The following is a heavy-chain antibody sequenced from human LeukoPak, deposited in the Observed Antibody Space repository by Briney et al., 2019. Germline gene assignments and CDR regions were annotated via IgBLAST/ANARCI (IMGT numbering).Heavy chain of an antibody. J-gene: IGHJ4*02. CDR2: IKYDGNEI. CDR3: AAMDHFDY. V-gene: IGHV3-7*01. D-gene: IGHD5-18*01. CDR1: GFTFSSSW. Sequence: GGSLRLSCAAPGFTFSSSWMAWVRQAPGKGLEWVANIKYDGNEIYYVDSVKGRFTISRDNAKNSLHLEMNSLRADDTAVYYCAAMDHFDYWGQGTLVSVSS.